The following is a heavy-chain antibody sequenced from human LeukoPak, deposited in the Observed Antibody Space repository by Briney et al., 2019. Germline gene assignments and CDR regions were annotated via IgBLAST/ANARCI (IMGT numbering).Heavy chain of an antibody. CDR3: ARARYSGYENAFDI. CDR1: RGSISSSY. Sequence: SETLSVTCIHPRGSISSSYRSSIRQPPGKRLERIGYIYYSGVTKYNPSLKSRVTISVDTSKNQFSLKLSSVTAADTAVYYCARARYSGYENAFDIWGQETIVTVS. D-gene: IGHD5-12*01. V-gene: IGHV4-59*01. J-gene: IGHJ3*02. CDR2: IYYSGVT.